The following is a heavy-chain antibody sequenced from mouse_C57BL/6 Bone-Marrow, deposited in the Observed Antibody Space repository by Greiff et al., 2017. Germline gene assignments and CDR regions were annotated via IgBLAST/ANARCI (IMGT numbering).Heavy chain of an antibody. CDR3: ARGDWDGYFDY. CDR2: IYPRSGNT. J-gene: IGHJ2*01. Sequence: VQLKESGAELARPGASVKLSCKASGYTFTSYGISWVKQRTGQGLEWIGEIYPRSGNTYYNEKFKGKGTLTADKSSSTAYMELRSLTSEDSAVYFCARGDWDGYFDYWGQGTTLTVSS. V-gene: IGHV1-81*01. D-gene: IGHD4-1*01. CDR1: GYTFTSYG.